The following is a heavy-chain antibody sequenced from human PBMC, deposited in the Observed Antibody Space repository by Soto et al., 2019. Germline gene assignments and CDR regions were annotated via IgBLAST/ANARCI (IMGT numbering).Heavy chain of an antibody. Sequence: GGSLRLSCSASLFTFSSYAMSCFRQAPGKGLEWVSVISGSGGSTYYADSVKGQVTISADKSITTAYLQWSSLKASDTAMYYCARARTFGPTNFDYWGQGTLVTVSS. CDR2: ISGSGGST. D-gene: IGHD3-16*01. V-gene: IGHV3-23*01. J-gene: IGHJ4*02. CDR3: ARARTFGPTNFDY. CDR1: LFTFSSYA.